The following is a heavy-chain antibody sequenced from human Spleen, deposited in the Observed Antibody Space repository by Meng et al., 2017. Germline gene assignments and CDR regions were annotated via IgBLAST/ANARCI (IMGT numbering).Heavy chain of an antibody. D-gene: IGHD5-18*01. CDR1: GGSFSDYY. CDR2: ISHSGST. J-gene: IGHJ4*02. Sequence: GQLQQWGAGLLKPSETLSLTCVVSGGSFSDYYWSWIRQPPGKGLEWIGEISHSGSTNYNPSLESRATISVDTSQNNLSLKLSSVTAADTAVYYCARGRDYTAMVPMGFYFDYWGQGTLVTVSS. CDR3: ARGRDYTAMVPMGFYFDY. V-gene: IGHV4-34*01.